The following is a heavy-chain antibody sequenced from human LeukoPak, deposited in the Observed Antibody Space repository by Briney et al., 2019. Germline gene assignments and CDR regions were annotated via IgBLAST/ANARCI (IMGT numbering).Heavy chain of an antibody. CDR1: GGSISSYY. CDR2: IYYSGST. Sequence: PSETLSLICTVPGGSISSYYWSWIRQPPGKGLEWIGYIYYSGSTNYNPSLKSRVTISVDTTKNQFSLKLNSVTAADTAVYYCVRGFYGSGSYYKYYFDDWGQGTRVTVSS. D-gene: IGHD3-10*01. V-gene: IGHV4-59*01. J-gene: IGHJ4*02. CDR3: VRGFYGSGSYYKYYFDD.